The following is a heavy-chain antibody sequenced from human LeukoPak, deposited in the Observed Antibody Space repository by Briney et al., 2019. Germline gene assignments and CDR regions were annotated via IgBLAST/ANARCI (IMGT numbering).Heavy chain of an antibody. D-gene: IGHD6-13*01. CDR2: IYYSGST. CDR1: GGSISSYY. J-gene: IGHJ4*02. Sequence: SETLSLTCTVSGGSISSYYWSWIRQPPGKGLEWIGYIYYSGSTNYNPSLKSRVTISVDTSKNQFSLKLSSVTAADTAVYYCASSKDSSSWYYFDYWGQGTLVTVSS. CDR3: ASSKDSSSWYYFDY. V-gene: IGHV4-59*01.